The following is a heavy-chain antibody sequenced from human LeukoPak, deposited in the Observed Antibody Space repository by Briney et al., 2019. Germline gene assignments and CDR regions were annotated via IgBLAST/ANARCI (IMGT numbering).Heavy chain of an antibody. D-gene: IGHD6-13*01. CDR2: INPNSGGT. CDR1: GYTFTDYY. J-gene: IGHJ6*03. V-gene: IGHV1-2*02. Sequence: ASVKVSCXASGYTFTDYYMHWVRQARGQGLEWMGWINPNSGGTNYAQKFQGRVTMTRDTSISTAYMELSRLRSDDTAVYYCAICSSFIDYYYMDVWGKGTTVTVSS. CDR3: AICSSFIDYYYMDV.